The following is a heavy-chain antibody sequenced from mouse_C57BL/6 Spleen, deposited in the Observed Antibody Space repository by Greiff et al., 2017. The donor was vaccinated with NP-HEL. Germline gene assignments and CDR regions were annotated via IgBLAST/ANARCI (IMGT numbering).Heavy chain of an antibody. CDR3: ARSGDNSFAC. Sequence: QVQLQQPGAELVKPGASVKLSCKASGYTFTSYWMHWVKQRPGQGLEWIGMIHPNSGSTNYNEKFKSKATLTVDKSSSTAYMQLSSLASKDSAVYYCARSGDNSFACWGQGTLVTVSA. J-gene: IGHJ3*01. D-gene: IGHD1-3*01. CDR1: GYTFTSYW. V-gene: IGHV1-64*01. CDR2: IHPNSGST.